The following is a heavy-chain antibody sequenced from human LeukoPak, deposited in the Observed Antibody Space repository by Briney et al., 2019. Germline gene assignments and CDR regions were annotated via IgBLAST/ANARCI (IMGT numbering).Heavy chain of an antibody. Sequence: SETLSLPGSVLGGDIHNYYWSWIRQPPGKGLEWIGCIYSTGSTNYNPSLKSRATISLDTSRNQFSLMLTSAASADTAVYYCSRGRATGGYWGLGTLVTVSS. CDR3: SRGRATGGY. CDR2: IYSTGST. J-gene: IGHJ4*02. V-gene: IGHV4-59*13. CDR1: GGDIHNYY. D-gene: IGHD1-14*01.